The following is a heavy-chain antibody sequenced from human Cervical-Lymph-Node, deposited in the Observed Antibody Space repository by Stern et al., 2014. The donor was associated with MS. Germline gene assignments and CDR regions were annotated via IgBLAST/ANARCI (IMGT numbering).Heavy chain of an antibody. J-gene: IGHJ5*02. CDR2: ISAYNGNT. V-gene: IGHV1-18*04. CDR3: ARSSNCSSTSCFNWFDP. CDR1: GYTFTSYG. Sequence: DQLVESGAEVKKPGASVKVSCKASGYTFTSYGISWVRQAPGQGLEWMGWISAYNGNTNYAQKLQGRVTMTTDTSTSTAYMELRSLRSDDTAVYYCARSSNCSSTSCFNWFDPWGQGTLVTVSS. D-gene: IGHD2-2*01.